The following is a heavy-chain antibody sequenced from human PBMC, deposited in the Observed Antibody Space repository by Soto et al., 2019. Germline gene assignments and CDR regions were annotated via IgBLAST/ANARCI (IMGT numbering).Heavy chain of an antibody. CDR3: ARAPSVFGMVGYYCFGTDV. J-gene: IGHJ6*02. CDR2: IYYNGTT. CDR1: GGSIGRGRNY. Sequence: SETLSLTCSVSGGSIGRGRNYWSWIRQHPGKGLEWIGYIYYNGTTHYNPSLKSRVSISIDTSENQFSLRLSSVTAADTAVYYCARAPSVFGMVGYYCFGTDVWGQGTTVTVSS. D-gene: IGHD2-15*01. V-gene: IGHV4-31*03.